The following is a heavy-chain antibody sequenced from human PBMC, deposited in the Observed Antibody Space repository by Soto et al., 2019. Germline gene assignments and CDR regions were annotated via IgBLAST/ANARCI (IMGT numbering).Heavy chain of an antibody. J-gene: IGHJ4*02. CDR3: ARVEMATTPFDY. Sequence: PSETLSFTCTVSGGSISSGGYYWSWIRQHPGKGLEWIGYIYYSGSTYYNPSLKSRVTISVDTSKNQFSLKLSSVTAADTAVYYCARVEMATTPFDYWGQGTLVTVSS. D-gene: IGHD1-1*01. V-gene: IGHV4-31*03. CDR1: GGSISSGGYY. CDR2: IYYSGST.